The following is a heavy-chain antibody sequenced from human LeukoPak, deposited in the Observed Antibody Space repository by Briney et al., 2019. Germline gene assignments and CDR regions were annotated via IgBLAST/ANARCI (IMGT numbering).Heavy chain of an antibody. CDR2: TYYSSKWYN. CDR3: AREWNNAFDL. D-gene: IGHD1-1*01. V-gene: IGHV6-1*01. Sequence: SQTLSLTCAISGDSVSRNNIAWNWIRQSPSRVLEWLGRTYYSSKWYNDYAVSVKSRITIYPDTSKNQFSLQLNSVTPEDTAVFYCAREWNNAFDLWGQGTLVTVSS. CDR1: GDSVSRNNIA. J-gene: IGHJ3*01.